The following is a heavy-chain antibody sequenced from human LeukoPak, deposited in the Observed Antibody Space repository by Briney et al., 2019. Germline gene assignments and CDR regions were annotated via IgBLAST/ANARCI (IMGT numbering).Heavy chain of an antibody. CDR2: IKQDGSEK. CDR1: GFTFSTYW. Sequence: GGSLRLSCAASGFTFSTYWMSWVRRAPGEGLEWVANIKQDGSEKYYVDSVKGRFTISRDNAKNSLYLQMNSLRAEDTAVYYCARGVLTADYFDCWGQGTLVTVSS. CDR3: ARGVLTADYFDC. J-gene: IGHJ4*02. D-gene: IGHD5-18*01. V-gene: IGHV3-7*04.